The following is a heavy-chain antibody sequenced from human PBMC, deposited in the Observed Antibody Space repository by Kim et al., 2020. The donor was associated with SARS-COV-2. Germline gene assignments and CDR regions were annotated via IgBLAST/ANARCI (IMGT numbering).Heavy chain of an antibody. V-gene: IGHV4-59*01. Sequence: SPTYDPSRKSRVTISVDTSKNQFSRKLSSVTAADTAVYCCARSRTGNFDYWGQGTLVTVSS. D-gene: IGHD1-1*01. J-gene: IGHJ4*02. CDR3: ARSRTGNFDY. CDR2: SP.